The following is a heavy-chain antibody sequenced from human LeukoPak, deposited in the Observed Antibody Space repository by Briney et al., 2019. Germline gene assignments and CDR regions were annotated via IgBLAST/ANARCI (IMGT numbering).Heavy chain of an antibody. CDR1: GVSISSYY. V-gene: IGHV4-59*01. J-gene: IGHJ6*02. D-gene: IGHD4-17*01. CDR2: IYYSGST. CDR3: ARGIRRYGDSGEYYYGMDV. Sequence: PSETLSLTCTVSGVSISSYYWSWIRQPPGKGLEWLGYIYYSGSTNYNPSLKSRVTISVDTSKNQFSLKLSSVTAADTAVYYCARGIRRYGDSGEYYYGMDVWGQGTTVTVSS.